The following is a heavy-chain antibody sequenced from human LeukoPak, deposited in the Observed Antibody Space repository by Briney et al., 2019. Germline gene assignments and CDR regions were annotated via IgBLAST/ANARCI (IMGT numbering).Heavy chain of an antibody. CDR3: ASLTTADAFDI. J-gene: IGHJ3*02. Sequence: SETLSLTCTVSGGSISSYYWSWIRQPPGKGLEWIGYIYDSGSTNYSPSLKSRVTISVDTSKKQFSLKLSSVTAADTAVFYCASLTTADAFDIWGQGTMVTVSS. D-gene: IGHD3-22*01. CDR2: IYDSGST. V-gene: IGHV4-59*01. CDR1: GGSISSYY.